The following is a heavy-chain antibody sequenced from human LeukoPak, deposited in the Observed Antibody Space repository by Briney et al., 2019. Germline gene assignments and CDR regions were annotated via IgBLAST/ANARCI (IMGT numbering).Heavy chain of an antibody. V-gene: IGHV1-18*01. CDR1: GYTFTSYG. CDR3: ARDLSIAARGWFDP. D-gene: IGHD6-6*01. Sequence: GASVKVSCKASGYTFTSYGISWVRHAPGQGLEWMGWISAYNGNTNYAQKLQGRVTMTTDTSTSTAYMELRSLRSDDTAVYYCARDLSIAARGWFDPWGQGTLVTVSS. CDR2: ISAYNGNT. J-gene: IGHJ5*02.